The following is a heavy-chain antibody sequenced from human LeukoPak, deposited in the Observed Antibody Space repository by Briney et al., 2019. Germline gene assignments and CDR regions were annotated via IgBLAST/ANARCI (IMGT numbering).Heavy chain of an antibody. Sequence: ASVKVSCKASGYTFTSYYMHWVRQAPGQGLEWMGWINPNSGGTNYAQKFQGRVTMTRDTSISTAYMELSRLRSDDTAVYYCAKKKYYYDSSGSYLNWFDPWGQGTLVTVSS. CDR1: GYTFTSYY. CDR2: INPNSGGT. D-gene: IGHD3-22*01. CDR3: AKKKYYYDSSGSYLNWFDP. V-gene: IGHV1-2*02. J-gene: IGHJ5*02.